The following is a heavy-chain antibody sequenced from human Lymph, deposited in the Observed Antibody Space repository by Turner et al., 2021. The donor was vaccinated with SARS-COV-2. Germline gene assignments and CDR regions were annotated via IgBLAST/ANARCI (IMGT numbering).Heavy chain of an antibody. J-gene: IGHJ4*02. CDR1: GGSISSYY. CDR3: ARGFDY. V-gene: IGHV4-59*01. Sequence: QVQLQESGPGMVKPSENLSLTCTVSGGSISSYYWSRIRQPPGKGLEWIGYIYYSGSTNYNPSLKSRVTISVDTSKNQFSLKLSSVTAAYTAVYYCARGFDYWGQGTLVTVSS. CDR2: IYYSGST.